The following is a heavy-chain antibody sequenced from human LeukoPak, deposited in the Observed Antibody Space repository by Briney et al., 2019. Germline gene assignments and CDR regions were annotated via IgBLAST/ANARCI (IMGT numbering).Heavy chain of an antibody. CDR2: ISGSGGST. Sequence: GGSLRLSCAASGFTFSSYAMSWVRQAPGKGLEWVSAISGSGGSTYYADSVKGRFTISRDNSRKTLYLQMNSLRVEDTAVYYCACLATATVGPWGHGTLVTVSS. D-gene: IGHD1-1*01. V-gene: IGHV3-23*01. CDR1: GFTFSSYA. CDR3: ACLATATVGP. J-gene: IGHJ5*02.